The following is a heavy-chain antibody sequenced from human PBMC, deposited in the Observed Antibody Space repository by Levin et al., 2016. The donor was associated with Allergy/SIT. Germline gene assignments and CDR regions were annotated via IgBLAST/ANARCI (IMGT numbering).Heavy chain of an antibody. CDR1: GFTFSSYA. CDR3: AKGSVDTYYYGFDP. J-gene: IGHJ5*02. Sequence: GESLKISCAASGFTFSSYAMSWVRQAPGKGLEWVSAISGSGGSTYYADSVKGWFTISRDNSKNTLYLQMNSLRAEDTAVYYCAKGSVDTYYYGFDPWGQGTLVTVSS. V-gene: IGHV3-23*01. D-gene: IGHD3-10*01. CDR2: ISGSGGST.